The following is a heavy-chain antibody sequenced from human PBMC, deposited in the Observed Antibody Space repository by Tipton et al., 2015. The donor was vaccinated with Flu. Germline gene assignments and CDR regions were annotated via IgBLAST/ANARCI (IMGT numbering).Heavy chain of an antibody. CDR1: GGSISRSHYS. Sequence: TLSLTCTVSGGSISRSHYSWGWIRQPPGKGLEWIGNIYYSGTTYYNPSLKSRVTISTDTSTNQVSLKMNSVIAADTAVYYCARGPPGPSIRAYYFDIWGQGALVTVSS. J-gene: IGHJ4*02. CDR3: ARGPPGPSIRAYYFDI. CDR2: IYYSGTT. V-gene: IGHV4-39*07. D-gene: IGHD2-21*01.